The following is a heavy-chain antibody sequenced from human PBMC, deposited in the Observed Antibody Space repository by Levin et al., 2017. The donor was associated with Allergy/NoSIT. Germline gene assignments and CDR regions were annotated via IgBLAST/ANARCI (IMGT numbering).Heavy chain of an antibody. D-gene: IGHD2/OR15-2a*01. V-gene: IGHV3-48*02. CDR3: ARMKRNILHAFDI. Sequence: LPLSVSGFAFSTYTMNWVRQAPGTFLSFLSPLLLFRPPLDSAASVKGRFTTSRDNARDSLYLQMNSLRDEDTAVYFCARMKRNILHAFDIWGQGTMVTVSS. CDR1: GFAFSTYT. CDR2: LLLFRPPL. J-gene: IGHJ3*02.